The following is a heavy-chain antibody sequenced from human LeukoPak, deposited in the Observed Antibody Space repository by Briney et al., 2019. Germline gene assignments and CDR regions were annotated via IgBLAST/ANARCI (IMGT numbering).Heavy chain of an antibody. CDR1: GFTFSNYA. J-gene: IGHJ4*02. V-gene: IGHV3-23*01. CDR3: ADQGNTYRYAFPY. D-gene: IGHD3-16*02. Sequence: GESLKISCAASGFTFSNYAMHWVRQAPGKGLEWVSAISSGGSTYYADSVKGRFTISRDNSRNTLYLQMNSLRAEDTAVYYCADQGNTYRYAFPYWGQGTLVTVSS. CDR2: ISSGGST.